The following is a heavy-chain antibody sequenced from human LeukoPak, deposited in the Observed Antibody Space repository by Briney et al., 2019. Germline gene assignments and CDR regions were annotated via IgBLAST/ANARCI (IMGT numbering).Heavy chain of an antibody. D-gene: IGHD3-10*01. V-gene: IGHV3-30*02. CDR2: ISDSGGDK. CDR3: ARDGGSESYAFDY. Sequence: GGSLRLSCAASGFTFSRYGFHWVRQAPGKGLEWVAFISDSGGDKWYADSVKGRLTISRDKSKNTLNLQMSSLRVEDTALYYCARDGGSESYAFDYWGRGTQVTVSS. CDR1: GFTFSRYG. J-gene: IGHJ4*02.